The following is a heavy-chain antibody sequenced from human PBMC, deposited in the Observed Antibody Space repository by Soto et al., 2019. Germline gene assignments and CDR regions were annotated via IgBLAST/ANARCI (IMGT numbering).Heavy chain of an antibody. J-gene: IGHJ4*01. CDR3: AREGDGYNYDY. CDR1: GYTFTSYY. D-gene: IGHD5-12*01. CDR2: INPPGTNK. V-gene: IGHV1-46*01. Sequence: ASVKVSCKESGYTFTSYYMQWVRQAPGQGLEWMGEINPPGTNKDYAEEFQGRVTMTRDTSTSTVYTELSSLRFDDTAVYYCAREGDGYNYDYWG.